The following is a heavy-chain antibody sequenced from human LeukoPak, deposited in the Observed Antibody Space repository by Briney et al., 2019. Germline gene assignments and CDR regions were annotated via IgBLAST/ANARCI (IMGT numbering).Heavy chain of an antibody. CDR1: GFTFSSYA. D-gene: IGHD3-16*02. V-gene: IGHV3-30*14. CDR2: ISYDGSNK. J-gene: IGHJ4*02. Sequence: PGGSLRLSCAASGFTFSSYAMHWVRQAPGKGLEWVAVISYDGSNKYYADSVKGRFTISRDNSKNTLYLQMNSLRAEDTAVYYCASRPYYDYVWGSYPYWGQGTLVTVSS. CDR3: ASRPYYDYVWGSYPY.